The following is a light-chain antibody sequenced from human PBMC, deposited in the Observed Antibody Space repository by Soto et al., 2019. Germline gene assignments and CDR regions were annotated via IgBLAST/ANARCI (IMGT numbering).Light chain of an antibody. CDR1: QSVSNY. Sequence: EIVLTQSPATLSLSPGERATLSCRASQSVSNYVAWYQQKPGQAPRLLLYDTFTRATGIPARFSGSGSGTDFTLTISSLEPEDFLVYDCQQRSSWPRTFGQGTKVEIK. J-gene: IGKJ1*01. CDR2: DTF. CDR3: QQRSSWPRT. V-gene: IGKV3-11*01.